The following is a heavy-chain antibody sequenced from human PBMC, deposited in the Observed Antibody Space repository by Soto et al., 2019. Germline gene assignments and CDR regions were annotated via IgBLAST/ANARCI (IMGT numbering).Heavy chain of an antibody. CDR3: ARGRRSKTATAGTGWFDP. CDR2: IYYPGLT. J-gene: IGHJ5*02. D-gene: IGHD6-13*01. CDR1: GDSISSGGLS. Sequence: QLQLQESGSGLLKPSQTLSLNCSVSGDSISSGGLSWNWLRQSPGRGLEWIGYIYYPGLTYYNPSLKSRVSMSLDTSENQVSRSLSSVPAADSAVYYCARGRRSKTATAGTGWFDPWGPGTLVTVSS. V-gene: IGHV4-30-2*06.